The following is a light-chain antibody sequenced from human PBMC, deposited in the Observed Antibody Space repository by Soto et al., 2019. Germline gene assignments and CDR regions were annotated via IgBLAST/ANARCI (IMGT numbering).Light chain of an antibody. J-gene: IGLJ1*01. V-gene: IGLV3-21*02. Sequence: SYELTQPPSVSVAPGQTATITCGGNNIGSKSVHWYQQRPGQAPLLVVYDDSDRPSGIPERFSGSNSGVTATLTISRVAAGDEADYYCQVWDSSGDHYVFGTGTKVTVL. CDR1: NIGSKS. CDR2: DDS. CDR3: QVWDSSGDHYV.